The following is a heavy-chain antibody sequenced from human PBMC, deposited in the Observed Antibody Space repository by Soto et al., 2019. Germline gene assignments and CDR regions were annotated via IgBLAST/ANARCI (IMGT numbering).Heavy chain of an antibody. J-gene: IGHJ4*02. Sequence: QLQLQESGPGLVRPSETLSLTCTVSGGSISSSYYYWGWIRQPPGKGLEWIGYIYYSEGTYYNPSLKSRVTISVDTSKNQFSLRLSSVTAADTAVYSCARHDSRSGYSPDYWGQGTLVTVSS. CDR1: GGSISSSYYY. CDR3: ARHDSRSGYSPDY. D-gene: IGHD3-3*01. V-gene: IGHV4-39*01. CDR2: IYYSEGT.